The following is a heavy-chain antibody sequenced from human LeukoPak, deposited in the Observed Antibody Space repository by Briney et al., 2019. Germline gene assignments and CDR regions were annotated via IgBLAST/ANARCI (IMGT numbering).Heavy chain of an antibody. Sequence: KPGGSLRLSCAASGFTFSTYSMNWVRQAPGKGLEWVSSISSSSSYIYYADSVKGRFTISRDDAKNSLYLQTNSLRAEDTAVYYCARDGGYSYGYDYFDYWGQGTLVTVSS. CDR1: GFTFSTYS. J-gene: IGHJ4*02. CDR3: ARDGGYSYGYDYFDY. V-gene: IGHV3-21*01. CDR2: ISSSSSYI. D-gene: IGHD5-18*01.